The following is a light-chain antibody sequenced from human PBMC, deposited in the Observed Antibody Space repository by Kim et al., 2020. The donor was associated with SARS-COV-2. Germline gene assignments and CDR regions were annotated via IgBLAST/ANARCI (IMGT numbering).Light chain of an antibody. CDR1: QSIGSS. CDR2: AAS. Sequence: DIQMTQSPSSLSASVGDRVTITCRASQSIGSSLNWYQQKPGKAPKLLIFAASSLQTGIPSRFSGSGSDTDFTLTISSLQPEDFATYYCQLSYSSPYTFGQGTKLEI. CDR3: QLSYSSPYT. J-gene: IGKJ2*01. V-gene: IGKV1-39*01.